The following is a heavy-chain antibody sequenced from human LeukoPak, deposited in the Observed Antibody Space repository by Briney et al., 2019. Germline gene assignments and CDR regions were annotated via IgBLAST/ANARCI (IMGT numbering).Heavy chain of an antibody. V-gene: IGHV3-23*01. CDR3: AKDNGYSFGTHFDY. Sequence: GGSLRLSCAASGFTFSNYAMSWVRRAPGKGLEGVSGLSGGGASSYYADSVKGGFTISRDNSKNTLYLQMNSLRVEDTAVYYCAKDNGYSFGTHFDYWGQGMVVTVSS. J-gene: IGHJ4*02. CDR2: LSGGGASS. D-gene: IGHD5-18*01. CDR1: GFTFSNYA.